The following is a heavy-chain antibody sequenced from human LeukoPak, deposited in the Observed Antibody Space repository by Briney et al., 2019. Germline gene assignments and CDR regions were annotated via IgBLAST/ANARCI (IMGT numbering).Heavy chain of an antibody. Sequence: PSGTLSLTCAVSGGSISSSNWWSWVRQPPGKGLEWIGEIYHSGSTNYNPSLKSRVTISVDKSKNQFSLKLSSVTAADTAVYYCASEGIAVADLFDYWGQATLVTVSS. CDR1: GGSISSSNW. D-gene: IGHD6-19*01. CDR2: IYHSGST. V-gene: IGHV4-4*02. CDR3: ASEGIAVADLFDY. J-gene: IGHJ4*02.